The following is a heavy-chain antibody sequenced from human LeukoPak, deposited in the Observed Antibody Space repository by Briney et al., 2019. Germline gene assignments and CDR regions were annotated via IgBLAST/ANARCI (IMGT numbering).Heavy chain of an antibody. CDR2: ISYDGSKK. D-gene: IGHD1-26*01. Sequence: PGGSLRLSCAAFEFIFSTYGMHWVRQAPGKGLEWVALISYDGSKKYYADSVKGRFTISRDNSKNTLFLQMNSLRGEDTAVYYCARDPFPVSASSPAYWGQGTLVTVSS. CDR3: ARDPFPVSASSPAY. J-gene: IGHJ4*02. V-gene: IGHV3-30*03. CDR1: EFIFSTYG.